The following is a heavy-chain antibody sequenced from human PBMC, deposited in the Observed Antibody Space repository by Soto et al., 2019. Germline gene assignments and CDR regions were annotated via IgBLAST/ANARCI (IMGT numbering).Heavy chain of an antibody. V-gene: IGHV4-31*03. CDR1: RGSIHAGGCN. CDR2: IYYSGTT. D-gene: IGHD2-21*01. J-gene: IGHJ3*02. Sequence: SSETVSFTVPVSRGSIHAGGCNWSWSRQQPGRGLEWIGYIYYSGTTNYNPSLESRLTVSLDKSKNQFSLKVFSVTAADTAVYYCARETVRGKDSEAFDIWGQGTMVT. CDR3: ARETVRGKDSEAFDI.